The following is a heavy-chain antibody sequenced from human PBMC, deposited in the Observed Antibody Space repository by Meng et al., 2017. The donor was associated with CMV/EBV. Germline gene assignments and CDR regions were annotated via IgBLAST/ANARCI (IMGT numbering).Heavy chain of an antibody. J-gene: IGHJ6*02. Sequence: LSLTCAASGFTFSSSSMNWVRQAPGKGLEWVSSISSSSSYIYYADSVKGRFTISRDNAKNSLYLQMNSLRAEDTAVYYCARVKCSSTSCYIRDYYYGMDVWGQGTTVTVSS. CDR1: GFTFSSSS. D-gene: IGHD2-2*02. V-gene: IGHV3-21*01. CDR3: ARVKCSSTSCYIRDYYYGMDV. CDR2: ISSSSSYI.